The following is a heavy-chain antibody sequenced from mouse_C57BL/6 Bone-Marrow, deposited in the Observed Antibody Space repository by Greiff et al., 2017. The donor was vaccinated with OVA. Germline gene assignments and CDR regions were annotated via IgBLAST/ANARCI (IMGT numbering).Heavy chain of an antibody. J-gene: IGHJ2*01. Sequence: EVQRVESGGGLVQPGGSLSLSCAASGFTFTDYYMSWVRQPPGTALEWLGFIRNKANGYTTEYSASVKGRFTISRDNSQSILYLQMNALRAEDSATYYCARYIYYFDYWGQGTTLTVSS. CDR3: ARYIYYFDY. CDR2: IRNKANGYTT. V-gene: IGHV7-3*01. CDR1: GFTFTDYY.